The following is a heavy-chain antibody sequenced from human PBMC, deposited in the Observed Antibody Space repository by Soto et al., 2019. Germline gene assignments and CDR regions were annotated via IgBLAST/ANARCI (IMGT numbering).Heavy chain of an antibody. J-gene: IGHJ5*02. CDR2: MNPGSGDT. CDR3: ARMATFGSLNWFDP. CDR1: GYSFTNND. Sequence: GASVKVSCKASGYSFTNNDVSWVRQATGQGLEWMGWMNPGSGDTGYAQKFQGRVTMTRDISIPTAYMELSSLRSDDTAIYYCARMATFGSLNWFDPWGQGPLVTVSS. V-gene: IGHV1-8*01. D-gene: IGHD3-16*01.